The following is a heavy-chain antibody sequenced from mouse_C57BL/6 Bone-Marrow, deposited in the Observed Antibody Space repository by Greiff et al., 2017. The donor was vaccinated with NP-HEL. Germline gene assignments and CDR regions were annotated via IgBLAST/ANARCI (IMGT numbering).Heavy chain of an antibody. CDR1: GFTFSDYY. V-gene: IGHV5-16*01. Sequence: EVQVVESEGGLVQPGSSMKLSCTASGFTFSDYYMAWVRQVPEKGLEWVANINYDGSSTYYLDSLKSRFIISRDNAKNILSLQMRSLKSEDTATYYCAREGGLRRRTYAMDYWGQGTSVTVSS. J-gene: IGHJ4*01. CDR3: AREGGLRRRTYAMDY. CDR2: INYDGSST. D-gene: IGHD2-4*01.